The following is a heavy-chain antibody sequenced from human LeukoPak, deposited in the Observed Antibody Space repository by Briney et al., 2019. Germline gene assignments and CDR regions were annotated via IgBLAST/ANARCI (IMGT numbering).Heavy chain of an antibody. D-gene: IGHD3-3*02. V-gene: IGHV3-21*01. Sequence: GGSLRLSWAASGFTFSSDSMNSVSQAGGKGLEWVSSISSSISYIYYADSVNGRFTISRDNAKNSLYLQMNSLRADDTAVYYCAREPRHSYWGQGTLVTVSS. CDR3: AREPRHSY. CDR1: GFTFSSDS. J-gene: IGHJ4*02. CDR2: ISSSISYI.